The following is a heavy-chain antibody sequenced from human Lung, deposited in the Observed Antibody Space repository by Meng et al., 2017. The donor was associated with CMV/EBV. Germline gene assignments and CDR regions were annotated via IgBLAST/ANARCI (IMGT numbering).Heavy chain of an antibody. CDR2: ISYTGST. D-gene: IGHD3/OR15-3a*01. J-gene: IGHJ4*02. V-gene: IGHV4-59*01. CDR3: ARDGTGFYFDY. CDR1: GGSISSSY. Sequence: SXTXSLXCTVSGGSISSSYWSWIRQPPGKGLEWIGYISYTGSTNYNPSLKSRVTISLDTSKNQFSLRLNSVTSADTALYYCARDGTGFYFDYWAQGKVVTVSS.